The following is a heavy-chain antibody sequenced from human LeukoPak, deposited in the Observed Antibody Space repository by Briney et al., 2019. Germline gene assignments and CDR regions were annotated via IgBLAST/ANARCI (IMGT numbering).Heavy chain of an antibody. CDR2: IRYDGSNK. J-gene: IGHJ4*02. Sequence: GGSLRLSCAASGFTFSSYGMHWVRQAPAKGLEWVAFIRYDGSNKYYADSVKGRFTISRDNSKNTLYLQMNSLRAEDTAVYYCAKDLGDGYASDYWGQGTLVTVSS. CDR1: GFTFSSYG. D-gene: IGHD5-24*01. V-gene: IGHV3-30*02. CDR3: AKDLGDGYASDY.